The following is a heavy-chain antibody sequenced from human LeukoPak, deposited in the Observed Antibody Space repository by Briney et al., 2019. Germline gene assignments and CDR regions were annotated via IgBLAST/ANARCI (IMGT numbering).Heavy chain of an antibody. CDR3: TKSFWSGYTYYFDY. V-gene: IGHV3-30*02. CDR1: GFTFSDYY. Sequence: GGSLRLSCAASGFTFSDYYMSWVRQAPGKGLEWVAFIRYDGSNEYYVDSVKGRFTVSRDNSKNTLYLQMNSLRAEDTAVYYCTKSFWSGYTYYFDYWGQGTLVTVSS. D-gene: IGHD3-3*01. CDR2: IRYDGSNE. J-gene: IGHJ4*02.